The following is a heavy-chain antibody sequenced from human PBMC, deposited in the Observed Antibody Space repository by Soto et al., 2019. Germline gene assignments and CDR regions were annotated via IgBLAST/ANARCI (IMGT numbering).Heavy chain of an antibody. D-gene: IGHD2-21*01. CDR3: ASEPRDREAFSL. CDR1: GGNFNNYA. V-gene: IGHV1-69*06. J-gene: IGHJ3*01. Sequence: QVQLVQSGAEVKKPGSSVKVSCKASGGNFNNYAISWVRQAPAQGLQWMGGIIPIIDTTHYAQQLQGRVTISADRGRTTVYMELTGLTSDDSATYFCASEPRDREAFSLWGQGTVVTVSS. CDR2: IIPIIDTT.